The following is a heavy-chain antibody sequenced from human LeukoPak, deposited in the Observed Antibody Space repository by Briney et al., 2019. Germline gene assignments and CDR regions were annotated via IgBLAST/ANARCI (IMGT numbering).Heavy chain of an antibody. J-gene: IGHJ4*02. CDR2: IKQDGSEK. V-gene: IGHV3-7*01. CDR3: ARESYYDSSGYYGDY. Sequence: GGYLRLSCAASGFTFSSYWMSWVRQAPGKGLEWVANIKQDGSEKYYVDSVKGRFTISRDNAKNSLYLQMNSLRAEDTAVYYCARESYYDSSGYYGDYWGQGTLVTVSS. CDR1: GFTFSSYW. D-gene: IGHD3-22*01.